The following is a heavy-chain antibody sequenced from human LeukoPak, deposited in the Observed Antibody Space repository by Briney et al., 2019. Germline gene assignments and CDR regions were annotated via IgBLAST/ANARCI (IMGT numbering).Heavy chain of an antibody. CDR1: GFTFTTYA. CDR3: ARAGHVYYGSGSSYNYALDI. CDR2: ASGGGTT. D-gene: IGHD3-10*01. J-gene: IGHJ3*02. V-gene: IGHV3-23*01. Sequence: GGSLRLSCAASGFTFTTYAVSWVRQAPGKGLEWVSTASGGGTTYYGDSVKGRFTVSRDNSRDTLFLQMNSLTTEDTAIYYCARAGHVYYGSGSSYNYALDIWGQGTMVTVSS.